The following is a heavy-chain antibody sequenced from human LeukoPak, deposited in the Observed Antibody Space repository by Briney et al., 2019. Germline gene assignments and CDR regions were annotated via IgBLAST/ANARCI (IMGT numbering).Heavy chain of an antibody. J-gene: IGHJ3*02. D-gene: IGHD5-24*01. CDR1: GGSISIYY. Sequence: SETLSLTCTVSGGSISIYYWSWIRQPPGKGLEWIGYIYYSGSTNYNPSLKSRVTISVDTSKNQFSLKLSSVTAADTAVYYCARPASRDDYFDIWGQGTMVTVSS. CDR2: IYYSGST. V-gene: IGHV4-59*01. CDR3: ARPASRDDYFDI.